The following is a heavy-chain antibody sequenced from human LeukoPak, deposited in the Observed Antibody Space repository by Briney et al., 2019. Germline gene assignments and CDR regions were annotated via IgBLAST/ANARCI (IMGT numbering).Heavy chain of an antibody. CDR1: GFTFSNYA. V-gene: IGHV4-34*01. D-gene: IGHD2-2*01. CDR2: INHSGST. J-gene: IGHJ4*02. Sequence: PGGSLRLSCAASGFTFSNYAMSWVRQAPGKGLEWIGEINHSGSTNYNPSLKSRVTISVDTSKNQFSLKLSSVTAADTAVYYCARGVVVVPAASNFDYWGQGTLVTVSS. CDR3: ARGVVVVPAASNFDY.